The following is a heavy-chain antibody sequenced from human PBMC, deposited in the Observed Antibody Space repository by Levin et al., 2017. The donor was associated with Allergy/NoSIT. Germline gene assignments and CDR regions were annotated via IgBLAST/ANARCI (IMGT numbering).Heavy chain of an antibody. CDR3: ARDLGITIFGVVPTAYYYGMDV. CDR1: GFTFSSYA. D-gene: IGHD3-3*01. V-gene: IGHV3-30-3*01. Sequence: GESLKISCAASGFTFSSYAMHWVRQAPGKGLEWVAVISYDGSNKYYADSVKGRFTISRDNSKNTLYLQMNSLRAEDTAVYYCARDLGITIFGVVPTAYYYGMDVWGQGTTVTVSS. CDR2: ISYDGSNK. J-gene: IGHJ6*02.